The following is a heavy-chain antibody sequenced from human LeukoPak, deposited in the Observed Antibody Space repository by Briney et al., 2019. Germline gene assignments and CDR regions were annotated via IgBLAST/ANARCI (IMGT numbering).Heavy chain of an antibody. CDR2: ISYSGNT. V-gene: IGHV4-39*02. CDR1: GASISDTSYY. J-gene: IGHJ2*01. D-gene: IGHD3-10*01. Sequence: SETLSLTCTVSGASISDTSYYWGWIRQPPGKGLEWIGTISYSGNTYYDPSLKSRLIISVDTSKNQFSLGLTSLTAADTGLYYCARGRVWFGFFDLWGRGTLVTVSS. CDR3: ARGRVWFGFFDL.